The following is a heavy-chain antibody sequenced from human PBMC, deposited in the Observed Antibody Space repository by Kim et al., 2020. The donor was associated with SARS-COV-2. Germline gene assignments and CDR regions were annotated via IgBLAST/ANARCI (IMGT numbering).Heavy chain of an antibody. V-gene: IGHV3-30-3*01. Sequence: GGSLRLSCAASGFTFSSYAMHWVRQAPGKGLEWVAVISYDGSNKYYADSVKGRFTISRDNSKNTLYLQMNSLRAEDTAVYYCARVAIPSLTLVVNNWFDPWGQGTLVTVSS. D-gene: IGHD2-15*01. J-gene: IGHJ5*02. CDR3: ARVAIPSLTLVVNNWFDP. CDR2: ISYDGSNK. CDR1: GFTFSSYA.